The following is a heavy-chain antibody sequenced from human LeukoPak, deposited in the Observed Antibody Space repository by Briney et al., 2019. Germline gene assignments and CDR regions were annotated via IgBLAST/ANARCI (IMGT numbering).Heavy chain of an antibody. J-gene: IGHJ4*02. CDR3: ARALYYYDSSGAYFDY. D-gene: IGHD3-22*01. Sequence: SETLSLTCTVSGGSVSSGSYYWSWIRQPPGKGLEWIGHIYYSGSTNYNPSLKSRVTISVDTSKNQFSLKLSSVTAADTAVYYCARALYYYDSSGAYFDYWGQGTLVTVSS. CDR1: GGSVSSGSYY. CDR2: IYYSGST. V-gene: IGHV4-61*01.